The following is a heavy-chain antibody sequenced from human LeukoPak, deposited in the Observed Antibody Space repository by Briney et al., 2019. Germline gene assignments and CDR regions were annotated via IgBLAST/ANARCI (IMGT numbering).Heavy chain of an antibody. J-gene: IGHJ4*02. V-gene: IGHV1-18*01. CDR2: VNAGNENT. CDR1: GYTFPSYG. Sequence: VSVKVSCKASGYTFPSYGISCVRQAPAQGFEWMGWVNAGNENTKYSQKFQRRVIITMDTSASTVYMELSSLRSEDTAVYYCASCSSTSCYGGDYWGQGTLVTVSS. CDR3: ASCSSTSCYGGDY. D-gene: IGHD2-2*01.